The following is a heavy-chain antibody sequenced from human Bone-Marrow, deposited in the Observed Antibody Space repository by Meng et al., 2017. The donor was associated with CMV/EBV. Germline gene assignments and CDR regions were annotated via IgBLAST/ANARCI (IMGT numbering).Heavy chain of an antibody. D-gene: IGHD2-15*01. V-gene: IGHV3-13*03. CDR3: ARSSSHPRRPVYFDY. Sequence: GEYLKISCAACGFTFSSYDMHWVRQATGKGLEWVSAIGTAGDTYYPGSVKGQFTISRENAKNSLYLQMNSLRAEDTAVYYCARSSSHPRRPVYFDYWGQGTLVTVSS. J-gene: IGHJ4*02. CDR1: GFTFSSYD. CDR2: IGTAGDT.